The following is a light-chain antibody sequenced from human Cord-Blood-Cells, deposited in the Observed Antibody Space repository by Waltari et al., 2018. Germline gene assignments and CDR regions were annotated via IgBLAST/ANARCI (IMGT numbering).Light chain of an antibody. CDR3: SSYTSSSTYV. CDR2: EVS. J-gene: IGLJ1*01. V-gene: IGLV2-14*01. Sequence: QSALTQPPSVYGSPGQTLTISSTGTRSDVGGHNHLSWYQQHPGKAPKLMIYEVSNRPSGVSNRFSGSKSGNTASLTISGLQAEDEADYYCSSYTSSSTYVFGTGTKVTVL. CDR1: RSDVGGHNH.